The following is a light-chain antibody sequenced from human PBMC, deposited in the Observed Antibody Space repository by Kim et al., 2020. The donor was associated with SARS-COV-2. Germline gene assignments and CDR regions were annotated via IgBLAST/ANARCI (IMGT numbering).Light chain of an antibody. CDR2: QAS. CDR3: QHYSGHYT. V-gene: IGKV1-5*03. J-gene: IGKJ2*01. Sequence: LSASVGDRVTITCRASQSVGMWLAWYQQRPGGAPKLLIFQASNLQSGVPSRFRGSGSGTEFTLTINGLQPDDYATYYCQHYSGHYTFGQGTKLEI. CDR1: QSVGMW.